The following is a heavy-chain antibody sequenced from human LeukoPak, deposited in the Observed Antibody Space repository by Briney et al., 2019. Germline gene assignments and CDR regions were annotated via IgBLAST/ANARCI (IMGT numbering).Heavy chain of an antibody. D-gene: IGHD3-22*01. CDR2: IYYSGST. CDR1: GGSITSYY. Sequence: SETLSLTCTVPGGSITSYYWSWIRQPPGKGLEWIGYIYYSGSTNYNPSLKSRVTISVDTSKNQFSLKLSSVTAADTAVYYCARDRYYDSSGYSSPRGSWYFDLWGRGTLVTVSS. V-gene: IGHV4-59*12. CDR3: ARDRYYDSSGYSSPRGSWYFDL. J-gene: IGHJ2*01.